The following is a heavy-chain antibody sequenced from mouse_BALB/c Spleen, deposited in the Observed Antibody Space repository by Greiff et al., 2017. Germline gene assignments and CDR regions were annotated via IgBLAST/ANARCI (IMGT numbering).Heavy chain of an antibody. CDR1: GYTFTSYW. CDR2: IYPGSGST. Sequence: LQQPGSELVRPGASVKLSCKASGYTFTSYWMHWVKQRPGQGLEWIGNIYPGSGSTNYDEKFKSKATLTVDTSSSTAYMQLSSLTSEDSAVYYCTGGDYGSALFAYWGQGTLVTIAA. J-gene: IGHJ3*01. CDR3: TGGDYGSALFAY. D-gene: IGHD1-2*01. V-gene: IGHV1S22*01.